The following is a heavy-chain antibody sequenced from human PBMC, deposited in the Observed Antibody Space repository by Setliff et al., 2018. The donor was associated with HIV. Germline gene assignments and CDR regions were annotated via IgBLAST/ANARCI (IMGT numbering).Heavy chain of an antibody. CDR2: ISSSSSSI. D-gene: IGHD3-10*01. CDR3: ARFGVAYGIDV. Sequence: GGSLRLSCAASGFTFSSYSMNWVRQAPGKGLEWLSYISSSSSSIYHADSVKGRFTISRDNAKNSLFLKMNSLRAEDTAVYYCARFGVAYGIDVWGQGTTVTVSS. V-gene: IGHV3-48*04. J-gene: IGHJ6*02. CDR1: GFTFSSYS.